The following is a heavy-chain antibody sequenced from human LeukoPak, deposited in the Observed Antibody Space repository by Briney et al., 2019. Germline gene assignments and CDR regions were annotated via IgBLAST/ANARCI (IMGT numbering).Heavy chain of an antibody. CDR3: ARHRSMFDSSGYYLDD. V-gene: IGHV4-59*08. Sequence: SETLSLTCTVSGDSVTGYYWSWIRQPPGKGLEWIAYIFYRGSTNHNPSLGSRVTVSIDTSNNQFSLMLSSVTASDMAVYYCARHRSMFDSSGYYLDDWGQGTLVTVSS. D-gene: IGHD3-22*01. CDR1: GDSVTGYY. CDR2: IFYRGST. J-gene: IGHJ4*02.